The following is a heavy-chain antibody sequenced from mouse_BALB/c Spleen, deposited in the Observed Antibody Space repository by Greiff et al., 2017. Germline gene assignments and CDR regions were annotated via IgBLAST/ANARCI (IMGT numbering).Heavy chain of an antibody. CDR3: ARDRDWYFDV. D-gene: IGHD2-14*01. V-gene: IGHV5-12-2*01. CDR1: GFTFSSYT. CDR2: ISNGGGST. J-gene: IGHJ1*01. Sequence: DVHLVESGGGLVQPGGSLKLSCAASGFTFSSYTMSWVRQTPEKRLEWVAYISNGGGSTYYPDTVKGRFTISRDNAKNTLYLQMSSLKSEDTAMYYCARDRDWYFDVWGAGTTVTVSS.